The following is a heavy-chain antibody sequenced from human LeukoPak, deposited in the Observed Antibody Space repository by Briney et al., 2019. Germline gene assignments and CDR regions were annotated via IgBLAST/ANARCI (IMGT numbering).Heavy chain of an antibody. J-gene: IGHJ4*02. D-gene: IGHD3-16*01. V-gene: IGHV3-38-3*01. Sequence: GGSPRLSCAPSGFTPTSTEMSWVRQAPGGGLGWGSSISGSTTYYAVSRKGRFTISRDNSKNTLHLQMNSLRAEDTAVYYCAKGEVTFEYYFDYWGQGPLVPVSS. CDR2: ISGSTT. CDR3: AKGEVTFEYYFDY. CDR1: GFTPTSTE.